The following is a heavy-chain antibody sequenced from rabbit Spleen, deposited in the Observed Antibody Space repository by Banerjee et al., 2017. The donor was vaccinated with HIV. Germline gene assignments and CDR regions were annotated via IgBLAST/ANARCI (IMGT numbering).Heavy chain of an antibody. D-gene: IGHD1-1*01. Sequence: QQQLEESGGGLVKPGGTLTLTCKASGFSFSDRDVMCWVRQAPGKGLEWIACINTATGKAVYASWAKGRFTISKTSSTTVTLQMTSLTAADTATYFCVRGASSTGYYSLWGQGTLVTVS. V-gene: IGHV1S45*01. CDR2: INTATGKA. J-gene: IGHJ4*01. CDR3: VRGASSTGYYSL. CDR1: GFSFSDRDV.